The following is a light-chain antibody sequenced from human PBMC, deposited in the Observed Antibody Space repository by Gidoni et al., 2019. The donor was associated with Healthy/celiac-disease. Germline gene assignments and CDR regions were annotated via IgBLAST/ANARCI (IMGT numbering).Light chain of an antibody. V-gene: IGKV3-20*01. Sequence: VLTQSPGTLSLSPGERATLSCMASQSFSSSYLAWYQQKPGQAPRLLIYWASSRATGIPERFSGSGSVTDFTLTISILEPEDFAVYYCQQYGSSPLTFGGGTKVEIK. CDR1: QSFSSSY. J-gene: IGKJ4*01. CDR2: WAS. CDR3: QQYGSSPLT.